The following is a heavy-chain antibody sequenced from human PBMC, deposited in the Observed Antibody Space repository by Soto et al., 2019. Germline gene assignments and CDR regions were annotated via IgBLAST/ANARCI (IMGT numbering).Heavy chain of an antibody. J-gene: IGHJ6*02. Sequence: GGSLRLSCAASGFTFSSFGIHWVRQAPGKGLEWVAVISYDGIDKNYADSVKGRFTISRENSKNMVYLQMNSLRAEDTAVYYCARDTGALTYYYDSSGGYYGMDVWGQGTTVTAP. D-gene: IGHD3-22*01. CDR2: ISYDGIDK. V-gene: IGHV3-30*03. CDR1: GFTFSSFG. CDR3: ARDTGALTYYYDSSGGYYGMDV.